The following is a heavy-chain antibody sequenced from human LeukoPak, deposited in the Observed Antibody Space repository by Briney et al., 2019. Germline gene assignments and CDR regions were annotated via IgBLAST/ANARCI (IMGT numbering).Heavy chain of an antibody. Sequence: AGGSLRLSCAASGFTFSSYGMYWVRQAPGKGLEWVAVISYDGSNKYYADSVKGRFTISRDNAKNSLYLQMNSLRAEDTAVYYCARDLGQYYDTSDNWFDPWGQGTLVTVSS. CDR3: ARDLGQYYDTSDNWFDP. J-gene: IGHJ5*02. D-gene: IGHD3-22*01. CDR2: ISYDGSNK. CDR1: GFTFSSYG. V-gene: IGHV3-30*03.